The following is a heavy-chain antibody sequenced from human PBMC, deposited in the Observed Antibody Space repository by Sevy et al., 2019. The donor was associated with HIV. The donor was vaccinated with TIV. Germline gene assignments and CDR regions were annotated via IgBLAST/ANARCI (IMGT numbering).Heavy chain of an antibody. CDR3: ARDMGSSYDAFDI. CDR2: IWYDGSNK. V-gene: IGHV3-33*01. CDR1: GFTFSSYG. D-gene: IGHD6-13*01. Sequence: GGSLRLSCAASGFTFSSYGMHWVRQAPGKGLEWVAVIWYDGSNKYYADSVKGRFTISRDNSKNTLYLQMNSLRAEDTAVYYCARDMGSSYDAFDIWGQETMVTVSS. J-gene: IGHJ3*02.